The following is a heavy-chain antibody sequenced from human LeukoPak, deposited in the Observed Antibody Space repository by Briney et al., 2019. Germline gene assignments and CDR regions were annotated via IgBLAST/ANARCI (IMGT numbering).Heavy chain of an antibody. Sequence: SETLSLTCNVSGDSISSSSYYWGWIRQPPGKGLEWIGSIYYSGSTYYDPSLKSRVTISVDTSKNQFSLKLSSVTAADTAVYYCATQYYYDSSGSIDYWGQGTLVTVSS. CDR3: ATQYYYDSSGSIDY. CDR2: IYYSGST. D-gene: IGHD3-22*01. CDR1: GDSISSSSYY. V-gene: IGHV4-39*07. J-gene: IGHJ4*02.